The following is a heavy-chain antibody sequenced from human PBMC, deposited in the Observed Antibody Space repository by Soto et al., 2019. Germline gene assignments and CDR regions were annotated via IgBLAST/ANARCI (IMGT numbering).Heavy chain of an antibody. CDR3: ASESYGGEFDY. J-gene: IGHJ4*02. V-gene: IGHV1-3*05. CDR2: INAGNGNT. D-gene: IGHD4-17*01. CDR1: GYTFTSYA. Sequence: QVQLVLSGAEEKKPGASVKVSCKASGYTFTSYAMHWVRQAPGQRLEWMGWINAGNGNTKYSQKFQGRVTITRDTSASTAYMELSNLRSEDTAVYYCASESYGGEFDYWGQGTLVTVSS.